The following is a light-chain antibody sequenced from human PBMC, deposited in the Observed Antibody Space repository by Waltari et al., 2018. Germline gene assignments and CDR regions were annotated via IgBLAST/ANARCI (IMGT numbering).Light chain of an antibody. J-gene: IGKJ1*01. Sequence: EIVLTQSPGTLSLSRGERATLSCRASQRVSSSYLAWYQQKPGQAPRLLIYGASGRATGIPDRFSGSGSGTDFTLTISRLEPEDFAVYYCQQYGSSPWTFGQGTKVEIK. CDR1: QRVSSSY. CDR3: QQYGSSPWT. CDR2: GAS. V-gene: IGKV3-20*01.